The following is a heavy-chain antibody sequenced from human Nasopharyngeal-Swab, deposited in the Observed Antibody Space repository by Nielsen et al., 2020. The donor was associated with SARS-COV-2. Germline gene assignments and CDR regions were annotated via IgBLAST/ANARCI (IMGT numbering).Heavy chain of an antibody. CDR1: GGSISSSNW. CDR2: IYHSGST. Sequence: SETLSLTCAVSGGSISSSNWWSWVRQPPGKGLEWIGEIYHSGSTNYNPSLKSRVTISVDKSKNQFSLKLSSVTAADTAVYYCARGNYYDSSGYSYYFDYWGQGTLVTVSS. V-gene: IGHV4-4*02. J-gene: IGHJ4*02. D-gene: IGHD3-22*01. CDR3: ARGNYYDSSGYSYYFDY.